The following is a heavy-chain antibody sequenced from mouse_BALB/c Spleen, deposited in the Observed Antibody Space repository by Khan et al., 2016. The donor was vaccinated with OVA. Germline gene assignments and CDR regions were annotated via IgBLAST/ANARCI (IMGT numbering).Heavy chain of an antibody. V-gene: IGHV1-4*01. CDR2: INPSNYYT. CDR3: VREGAYHRSDGWFAY. J-gene: IGHJ3*01. CDR1: GYTFTSYT. Sequence: VQLKQSGAELARPGASVKMSCKASGYTFTSYTIHWVRQRPGQAPEWVGHINPSNYYTNYNQNFKDKATLIVDKSSNTAYMQLTSLTSEDSAVYYRVREGAYHRSDGWFAYWGQGTLVTVSA. D-gene: IGHD2-14*01.